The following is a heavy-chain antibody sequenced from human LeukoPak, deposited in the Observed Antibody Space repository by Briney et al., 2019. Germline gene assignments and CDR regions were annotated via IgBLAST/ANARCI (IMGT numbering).Heavy chain of an antibody. D-gene: IGHD6-13*01. J-gene: IGHJ1*01. V-gene: IGHV4-34*01. CDR2: INHSGST. Sequence: SETLSLTCAVYGGSFSGYYWSWIRQPPGKGLEWIGEINHSGSTNYNPSLKSRVTISVDTSKNQFSLELSSVTAADTAVYYCAGRIAAAGTGFQHWGQGTLVTVSS. CDR1: GGSFSGYY. CDR3: AGRIAAAGTGFQH.